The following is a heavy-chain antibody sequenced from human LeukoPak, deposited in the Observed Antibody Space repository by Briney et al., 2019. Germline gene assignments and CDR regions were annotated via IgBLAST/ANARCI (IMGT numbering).Heavy chain of an antibody. CDR2: IIPIFGTA. V-gene: IGHV1-69*13. J-gene: IGHJ5*02. CDR1: GGTFSSYA. CDR3: ARGYGGENWFDP. Sequence: ASVKVSCKASGGTFSSYAISWVRQAPGQGLEWMGGIIPIFGTANYAQKFQGRVTITADESTSTAYMELSSLRSEDTAVYYCARGYGGENWFDPWGQGTLVTVSS. D-gene: IGHD3-16*01.